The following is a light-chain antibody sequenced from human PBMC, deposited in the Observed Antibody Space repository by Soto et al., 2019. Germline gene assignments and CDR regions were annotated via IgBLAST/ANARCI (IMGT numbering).Light chain of an antibody. V-gene: IGKV3-11*01. CDR1: QSISTF. Sequence: EVVLTQSPATLSLSPGERATLSCRASQSISTFLAWYQQRPGQTPRLLLYGASNRATGTTARFSGTGSGTDLTLTISSLEPEAFAVYYCQQCANWPPKWTFGQGTKVEFK. J-gene: IGKJ1*01. CDR2: GAS. CDR3: QQCANWPPKWT.